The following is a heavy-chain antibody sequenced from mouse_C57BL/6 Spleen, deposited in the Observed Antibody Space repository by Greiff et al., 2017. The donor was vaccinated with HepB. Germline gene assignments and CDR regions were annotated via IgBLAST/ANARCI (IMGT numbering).Heavy chain of an antibody. V-gene: IGHV1-15*01. Sequence: QVQLQQSGAELVRPGASVTLSCKASGYTFTDYEMNWVKQTPVHGLEWIGAIDPETGGTAYNQKFKGKAILTADTSSSTAYMELRSMTSEDSAVYYCTRKGPLYYGSSYPFAYWGQGTLVTVSA. CDR1: GYTFTDYE. J-gene: IGHJ3*01. CDR2: IDPETGGT. CDR3: TRKGPLYYGSSYPFAY. D-gene: IGHD1-1*01.